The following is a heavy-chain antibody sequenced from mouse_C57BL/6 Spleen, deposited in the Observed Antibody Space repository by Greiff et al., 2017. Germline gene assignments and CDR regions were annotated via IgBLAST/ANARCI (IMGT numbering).Heavy chain of an antibody. CDR3: ARHGNWEYYAMDY. V-gene: IGHV1-82*01. Sequence: VKVVESGPELVKPGASVKISCKASGYAFSSSWMNWVKQRPGKGLEWIGRIYPGDGDTNYNGKFKGKATLTADKSSSTAYMQLSSLTSEDSAVYFCARHGNWEYYAMDYWGQGTSVTVSS. J-gene: IGHJ4*01. CDR2: IYPGDGDT. CDR1: GYAFSSSW. D-gene: IGHD2-1*01.